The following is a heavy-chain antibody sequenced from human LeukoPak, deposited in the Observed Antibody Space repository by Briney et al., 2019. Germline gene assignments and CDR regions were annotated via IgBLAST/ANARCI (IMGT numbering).Heavy chain of an antibody. CDR2: IFQSGGT. V-gene: IGHV4-39*01. D-gene: IGHD1-26*01. CDR1: GASFISVSPVDYY. J-gene: IGHJ4*02. Sequence: SETLSLTCTVSGASFISVSPVDYYWGWVCQSPGWGLEWIGSIFQSGGTYCNPSLKSRVTISADTSKSQFSLKLTSATAADTAVYYCARRAYSGFDWWGQGTLVTVAS. CDR3: ARRAYSGFDW.